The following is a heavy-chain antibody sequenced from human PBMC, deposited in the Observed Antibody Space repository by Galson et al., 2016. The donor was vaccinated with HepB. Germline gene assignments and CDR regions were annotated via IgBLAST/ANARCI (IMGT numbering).Heavy chain of an antibody. Sequence: SLRLSCAASGFVFSNFGLSWVRQAPGKGLEWVASISTRRTTYYSDSVQGRFTLSRDNSNNTLYLQMNGPRAEDTAVYYCAKERLVRRIFDHWGQGTLLTVSS. CDR1: GFVFSNFG. CDR3: AKERLVRRIFDH. V-gene: IGHV3-23*01. J-gene: IGHJ4*02. D-gene: IGHD1-1*01. CDR2: ISTRRTT.